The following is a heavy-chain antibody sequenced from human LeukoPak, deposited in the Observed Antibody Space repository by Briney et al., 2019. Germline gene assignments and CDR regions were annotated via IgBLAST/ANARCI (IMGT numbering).Heavy chain of an antibody. CDR3: ARYNDYCDYLQVD. CDR1: GGSISSYY. CDR2: IYYSGST. Sequence: SETLSLTCTVSGGSISSYYWSWIRQPPGKGLERIGYIYYSGSTNYNPSLKSRVTISVDTSKNQFSLKLSSVTAADTAVYYCARYNDYCDYLQVDWGQGTLVTVSS. V-gene: IGHV4-59*01. D-gene: IGHD4-17*01. J-gene: IGHJ4*02.